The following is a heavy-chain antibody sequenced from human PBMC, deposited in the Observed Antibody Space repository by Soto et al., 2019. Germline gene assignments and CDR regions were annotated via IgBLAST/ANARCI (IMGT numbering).Heavy chain of an antibody. CDR1: GYTFTTDG. Sequence: ASVKVSCKASGYTFTTDGISWVRQVPGQGLEWMGWISGSNGTTNYAQKVQGRVTMTTDTSTTTAYMELRSVTSDDTAVYDCARSSGPTDRFDPWGQGTMVTVSS. CDR3: ARSSGPTDRFDP. CDR2: ISGSNGTT. J-gene: IGHJ5*02. D-gene: IGHD6-19*01. V-gene: IGHV1-18*01.